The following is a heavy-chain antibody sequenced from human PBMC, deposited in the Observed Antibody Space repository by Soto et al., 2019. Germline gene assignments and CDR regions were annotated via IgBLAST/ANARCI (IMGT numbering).Heavy chain of an antibody. CDR2: ITPFNGDT. J-gene: IGHJ5*01. V-gene: IGHV1-18*04. D-gene: IGHD1-26*01. CDR1: GYTFSSNS. Sequence: QVQLVQSGSEVKKPGASVKVSCKASGYTFSSNSIHWVRQAPGQGLEWMGWITPFNGDTSYAQKFQGRVTMTTDTSTSTFFMELRSLRFDDTAVDYCARVRVVVGATIDSWGHGNLVTVSS. CDR3: ARVRVVVGATIDS.